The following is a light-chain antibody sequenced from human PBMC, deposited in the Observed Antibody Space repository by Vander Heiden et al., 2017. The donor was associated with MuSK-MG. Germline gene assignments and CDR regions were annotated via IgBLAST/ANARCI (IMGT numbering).Light chain of an antibody. CDR1: HSIVSW. Sequence: DIQMTQSPSTLSASVGDRVTITCRASHSIVSWLAWYQQKPGKAPKLLIYKASSLQSGVKSRFSGSGSGSGTEFTLTISSLQPDDFATYYCQQDNSYSLTFGGGTKVEIK. V-gene: IGKV1-5*03. CDR2: KAS. CDR3: QQDNSYSLT. J-gene: IGKJ4*01.